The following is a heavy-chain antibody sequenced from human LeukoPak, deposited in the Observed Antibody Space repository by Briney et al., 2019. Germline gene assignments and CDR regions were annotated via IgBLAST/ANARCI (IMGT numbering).Heavy chain of an antibody. CDR2: ISYDGSNK. J-gene: IGHJ4*02. CDR1: GFTFSSYA. V-gene: IGHV3-30-3*01. CDR3: ATGIAVAGPLGY. D-gene: IGHD6-19*01. Sequence: PGGSLRLSCAASGFTFSSYAMHWVRQAPGKGLEWVAVISYDGSNKYYADSVKGRFTISRDNSKNTLYLQMNSLRAEDTAVYYCATGIAVAGPLGYWGQGTLVTVSS.